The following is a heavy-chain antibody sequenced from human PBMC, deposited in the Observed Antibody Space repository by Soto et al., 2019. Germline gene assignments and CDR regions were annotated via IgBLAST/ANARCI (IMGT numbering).Heavy chain of an antibody. V-gene: IGHV5-51*01. Sequence: VESLKISCNGSGYSFTSYWIGWVRQMPWKGLEWMGIIYPGDSDTRYSPSFQGQVTISADKSISTAYLQWSSLKASDTAMYYCARIPDSSSWFNWFDPWGQGTLVTVSS. D-gene: IGHD6-13*01. CDR1: GYSFTSYW. CDR2: IYPGDSDT. J-gene: IGHJ5*02. CDR3: ARIPDSSSWFNWFDP.